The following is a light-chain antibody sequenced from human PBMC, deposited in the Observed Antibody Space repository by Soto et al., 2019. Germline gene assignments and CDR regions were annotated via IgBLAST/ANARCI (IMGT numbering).Light chain of an antibody. CDR2: AAS. CDR1: QTIASY. V-gene: IGKV1-5*01. CDR3: QHYHSFSIT. Sequence: DIQMTQSPSSLSASVGDGVIITCRASQTIASYLNWYQQKPGKAPKFRIYAASSLESGVPSTVSGTGSGTEVSLTISNLRPDDFATYYCQHYHSFSITLCQGTRVEI. J-gene: IGKJ5*01.